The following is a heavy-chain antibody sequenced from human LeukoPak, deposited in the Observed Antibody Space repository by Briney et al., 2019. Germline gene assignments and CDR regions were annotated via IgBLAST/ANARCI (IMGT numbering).Heavy chain of an antibody. CDR1: GFTFSSYS. V-gene: IGHV3-21*01. CDR3: ARAVGDYEVFDY. D-gene: IGHD4-17*01. J-gene: IGHJ4*02. CDR2: ISSSSSYI. Sequence: NSGGSLRLSCAASGFTFSSYSMNWVRQAPGKGLEWVSSISSSSSYIYYADSVKGRSTISRDNAKNSLYLQMNSLRAEDTAVYYCARAVGDYEVFDYWGQGTLVTVSS.